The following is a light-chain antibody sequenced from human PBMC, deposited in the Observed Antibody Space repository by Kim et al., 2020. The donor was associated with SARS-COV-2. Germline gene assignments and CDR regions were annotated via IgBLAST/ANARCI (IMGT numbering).Light chain of an antibody. CDR2: EVS. CDR1: SSDVGIYKV. J-gene: IGLJ1*01. Sequence: QSLTISCTGTSSDVGIYKVVSWYQHHPGKAPKLMIYEVSKRPSGVSNRFSGSKSGDTASLTISGLQAEDETDYYCSSYAGSSTLYVFGTGTKVTVL. CDR3: SSYAGSSTLYV. V-gene: IGLV2-23*02.